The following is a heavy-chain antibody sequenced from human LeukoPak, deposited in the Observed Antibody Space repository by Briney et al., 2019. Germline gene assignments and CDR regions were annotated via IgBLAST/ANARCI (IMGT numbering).Heavy chain of an antibody. Sequence: GGSLRLSCAVSGLTFSSYWMSWVRQAPGKGLEWVANIRQDGSEKYYVDSVKGRFTISRDNAKNSLYLQMNSLRAEDTAVYYCAKVLIWTYGSGNYYKGAFDIWGQGTMVTVFS. CDR3: AKVLIWTYGSGNYYKGAFDI. V-gene: IGHV3-7*03. CDR2: IRQDGSEK. D-gene: IGHD3-10*01. J-gene: IGHJ3*02. CDR1: GLTFSSYW.